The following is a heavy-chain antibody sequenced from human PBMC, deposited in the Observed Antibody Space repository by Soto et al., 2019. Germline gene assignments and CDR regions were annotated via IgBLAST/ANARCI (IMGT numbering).Heavy chain of an antibody. V-gene: IGHV3-23*01. CDR2: ISDAAGSA. CDR1: GFTFSSYA. D-gene: IGHD4-17*01. J-gene: IGHJ3*01. Sequence: EVQLLESGGGLVQPGGSLRLSCVASGFTFSSYAMSWVRQVPGKGLEWVSTISDAAGSAYYVDSVKGRFTISRDNSKKTLYRQMNSLIAEDSAVYNCARPYGGKIGDAPDLWGPGAMVTVSS. CDR3: ARPYGGKIGDAPDL.